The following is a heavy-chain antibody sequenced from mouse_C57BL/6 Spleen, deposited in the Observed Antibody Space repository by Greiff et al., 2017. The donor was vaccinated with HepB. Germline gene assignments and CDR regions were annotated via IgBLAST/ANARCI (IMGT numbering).Heavy chain of an antibody. V-gene: IGHV3-6*01. CDR3: ARPYYGSSYSLYFDV. CDR1: GYSITSGYY. D-gene: IGHD1-1*01. CDR2: ISYDGSN. Sequence: EVKLQESGPGLVKPSQSLSLTCSVTGYSITSGYYWNWIRQFPGNKLEWMGYISYDGSNNYNPSLKNRISITRDTSKNQFFLKLNSVTTEDTATYYCARPYYGSSYSLYFDVWGTGTTVTVSS. J-gene: IGHJ1*03.